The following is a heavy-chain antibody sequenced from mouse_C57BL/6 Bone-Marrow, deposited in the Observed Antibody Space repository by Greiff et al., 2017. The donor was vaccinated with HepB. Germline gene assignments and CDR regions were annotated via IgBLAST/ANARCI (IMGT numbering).Heavy chain of an antibody. J-gene: IGHJ1*03. CDR2: FTMYSDAT. CDR1: YFAFMASA. V-gene: IGHV1-49*01. CDR3: GEFITTVVAPYFDV. Sequence: LVESGAELVRPGSSVKLSCKDSYFAFMASAMHWVKHRPGHGLEWIGSFTMYSDATEYSENFKGKATLTANTSSSTAYMDLSSLTSEDSAVYYRGEFITTVVAPYFDVWGTGTTVTVSS. D-gene: IGHD1-1*01.